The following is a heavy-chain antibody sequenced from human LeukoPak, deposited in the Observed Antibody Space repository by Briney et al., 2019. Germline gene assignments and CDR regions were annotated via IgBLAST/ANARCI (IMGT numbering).Heavy chain of an antibody. CDR1: GLTFSTSG. CDR3: ATETNGRHYDY. V-gene: IGHV3-21*06. CDR2: IGPTGSHR. Sequence: GGPLRLSCTASGLTFSTSGFNWVRQAPGKGLELVASIGPTGSHRYHADSIKGRFTISRDTANNFLYLQMNSLRAEDTAVYYCATETNGRHYDYWGQGTLLTVSS. D-gene: IGHD1-14*01. J-gene: IGHJ4*02.